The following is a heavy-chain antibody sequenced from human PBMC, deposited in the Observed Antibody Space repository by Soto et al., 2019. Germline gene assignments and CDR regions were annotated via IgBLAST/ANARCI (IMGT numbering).Heavy chain of an antibody. CDR3: AKDSYDSSGYYYYFDY. Sequence: GGSLRLSCAASGVTFRSYGMHWVRQAPGKGREWVAFISYDGSNKYYADSVKSRFTIARENSKNTLYLQMNSLRAEDTAVYYCAKDSYDSSGYYYYFDYWGQGTLVTVSS. J-gene: IGHJ4*02. CDR1: GVTFRSYG. V-gene: IGHV3-30*18. D-gene: IGHD3-22*01. CDR2: ISYDGSNK.